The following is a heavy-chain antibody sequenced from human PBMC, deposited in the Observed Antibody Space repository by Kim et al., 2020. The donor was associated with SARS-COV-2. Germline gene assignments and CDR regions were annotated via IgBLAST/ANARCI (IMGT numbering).Heavy chain of an antibody. CDR2: ISGDGGST. CDR3: AKDLKSAGQNGNYYYGMDV. CDR1: GFTFDDYA. D-gene: IGHD4-17*01. J-gene: IGHJ6*02. V-gene: IGHV3-43*02. Sequence: GGSLRLSCAASGFTFDDYAMHWVRQAPGKGLEWVSLISGDGGSTYYADSVKGRFTISRDNSKNSLYLQMNSLRTEDTALYYCAKDLKSAGQNGNYYYGMDVWGQGTTVTVSS.